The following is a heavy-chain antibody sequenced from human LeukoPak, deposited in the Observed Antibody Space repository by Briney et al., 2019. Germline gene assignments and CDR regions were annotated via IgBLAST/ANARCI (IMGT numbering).Heavy chain of an antibody. CDR3: ARNGASTVTSDY. Sequence: SETLSLTCAVYGGSFSGYYWSWIRQPPGKGLEWIGEINHSGSTNYNPSLKSRVTISVDTSKNQFSLKLSSVTAAATAVYYCARNGASTVTSDYWGQGTLVTVSS. CDR1: GGSFSGYY. D-gene: IGHD4-17*01. CDR2: INHSGST. V-gene: IGHV4-34*01. J-gene: IGHJ4*02.